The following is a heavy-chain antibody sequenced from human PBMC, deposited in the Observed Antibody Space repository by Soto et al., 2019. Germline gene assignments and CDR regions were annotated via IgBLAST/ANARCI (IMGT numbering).Heavy chain of an antibody. CDR3: ARTSMQSRGYSYGHGGMDV. Sequence: PGESLKISCKGSGYSFTKYWIGWVRQMPGKGLEWMGIIYPGDSDTRYSPSFQGQVTISADKSISTAYLQWSSLKASDTAMYYCARTSMQSRGYSYGHGGMDVWGQGTTVTVSS. J-gene: IGHJ6*02. V-gene: IGHV5-51*01. CDR1: GYSFTKYW. CDR2: IYPGDSDT. D-gene: IGHD5-18*01.